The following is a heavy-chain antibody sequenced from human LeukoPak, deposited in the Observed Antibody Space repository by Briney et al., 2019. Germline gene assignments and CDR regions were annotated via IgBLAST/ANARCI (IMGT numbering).Heavy chain of an antibody. CDR2: IRYDGSNK. D-gene: IGHD3-22*01. Sequence: GGSLRLSCAASGFTFSSDGMHWVRQAPGKGLEWVAFIRYDGSNKYYADSVKGRFTISRDNAKNSLYLQMNSLRAEDTAVYYCARGLPDSSGNNWFDPWGQGTLVTVSS. CDR1: GFTFSSDG. J-gene: IGHJ5*02. V-gene: IGHV3-30*02. CDR3: ARGLPDSSGNNWFDP.